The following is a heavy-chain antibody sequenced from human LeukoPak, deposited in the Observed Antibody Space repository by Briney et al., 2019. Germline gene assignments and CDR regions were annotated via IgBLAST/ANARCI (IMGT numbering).Heavy chain of an antibody. CDR1: GYTFTNYD. D-gene: IGHD3-22*01. CDR3: ARRITQYYYDSSGYYYVNYYYMDV. CDR2: MNPNSGNT. Sequence: ASVKVSCTPSGYTFTNYDINWVRQATGQGLEWMGWMNPNSGNTGYAQKFQGRVTITRNTSISTAYMELSSLRSEDTAVYYCARRITQYYYDSSGYYYVNYYYMDVWGKGTTVTVSS. V-gene: IGHV1-8*03. J-gene: IGHJ6*03.